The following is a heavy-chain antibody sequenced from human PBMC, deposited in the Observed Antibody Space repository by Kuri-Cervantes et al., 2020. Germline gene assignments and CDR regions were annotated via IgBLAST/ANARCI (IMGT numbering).Heavy chain of an antibody. CDR1: GGSISSGGYS. D-gene: IGHD3-9*01. J-gene: IGHJ6*02. V-gene: IGHV4-30-2*01. Sequence: LRLSCAVSGGSISSGGYSWSWIRQPPGKGLEWIGYIYHSGSTYYNPSLKSRVTISVARSKNQFSLKLSSVTAADTAVYYCARDYDILTGYYPSHYYYGMDVWGQGTTVTGSS. CDR3: ARDYDILTGYYPSHYYYGMDV. CDR2: IYHSGST.